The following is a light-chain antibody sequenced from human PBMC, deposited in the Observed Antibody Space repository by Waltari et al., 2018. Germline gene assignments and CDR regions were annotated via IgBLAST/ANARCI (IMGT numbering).Light chain of an antibody. CDR2: DVS. Sequence: QSALTQPASVSGSPGQSITISCTGTSSDVGGYNYVSWYQQHPGKAPKLMIYDVSKRPSGVSNRFSGSKSGNTASLTISGLQAEDEADYYCSSYTSSSTKVFGTGTKVTVL. CDR1: SSDVGGYNY. V-gene: IGLV2-14*01. J-gene: IGLJ1*01. CDR3: SSYTSSSTKV.